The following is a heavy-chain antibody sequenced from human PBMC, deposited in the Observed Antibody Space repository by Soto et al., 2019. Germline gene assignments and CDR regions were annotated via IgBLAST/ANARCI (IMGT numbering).Heavy chain of an antibody. CDR3: PTRITVFGLLIPPFDP. V-gene: IGHV4-34*01. CDR1: GGSVNGYY. D-gene: IGHD3-3*01. Sequence: LAETLSLTCAVYGGSVNGYYWNWIRQPPGKGLGWIGQINQAGGPHYNPSLKSRVTMSGDTSKNQFPLRLSSVTAADTAIYYCPTRITVFGLLIPPFDPWGQGTQVTVS. CDR2: INQAGGP. J-gene: IGHJ5*02.